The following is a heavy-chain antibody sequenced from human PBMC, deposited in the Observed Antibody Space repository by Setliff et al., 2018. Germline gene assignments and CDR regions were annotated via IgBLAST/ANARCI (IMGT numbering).Heavy chain of an antibody. CDR1: GGSFSGYY. D-gene: IGHD2-15*01. CDR2: IYTSGST. J-gene: IGHJ6*04. V-gene: IGHV4-59*10. CDR3: ARAKTRILGV. Sequence: PSETLSLTCAVYGGSFSGYYWSWIRQPPGKGLEWIGRIYTSGSTNYNPSLKSRVTISVDTSKNQFSLKLSSVTAADTAVYYCARAKTRILGVWGKGTTVNISS.